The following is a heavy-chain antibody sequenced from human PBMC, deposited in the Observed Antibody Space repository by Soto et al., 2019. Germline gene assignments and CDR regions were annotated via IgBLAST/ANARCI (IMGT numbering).Heavy chain of an antibody. V-gene: IGHV3-72*01. D-gene: IGHD5-18*01. CDR3: ARGLVPAATPVDTAMVTGYYYYYMDV. CDR1: GFTFSDHY. J-gene: IGHJ6*03. CDR2: TRNKANSYTT. Sequence: GGSLRLSCAASGFTFSDHYMDWVRQAPGKGLEWVGRTRNKANSYTTEYAASVKGRFTISRDDSKNSLYLQMNSLKTEDTAVYYCARGLVPAATPVDTAMVTGYYYYYMDVWGKGTTVTVSS.